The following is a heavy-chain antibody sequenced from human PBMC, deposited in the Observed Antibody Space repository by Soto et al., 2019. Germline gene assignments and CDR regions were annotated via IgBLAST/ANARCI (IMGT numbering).Heavy chain of an antibody. J-gene: IGHJ4*02. CDR3: ARGHEIFATALVDY. CDR2: VSSSSSYI. D-gene: IGHD3-3*01. CDR1: GFTFSNYS. V-gene: IGHV3-21*01. Sequence: PGGSLRLSCAASGFTFSNYSMNWVRQAPGKGLEWVSSVSSSSSYIYYADSVKGRFTISRDNAKNSLYLQMNSLRAEDTAVYYCARGHEIFATALVDYWGQGSLVTVSS.